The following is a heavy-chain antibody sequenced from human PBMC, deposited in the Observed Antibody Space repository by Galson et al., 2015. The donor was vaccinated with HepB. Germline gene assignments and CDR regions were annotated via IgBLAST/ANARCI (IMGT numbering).Heavy chain of an antibody. D-gene: IGHD3-10*01. CDR2: ISGSGGGT. J-gene: IGHJ6*02. V-gene: IGHV3-23*01. CDR1: GFTSSNYA. Sequence: SLRLSCAASGFTSSNYAMSWVRQAPGKGLEWVSSISGSGGGTYYADSVKGRFTISRDNSKNTLYLQINTLRAEDTAVYYCAKTLYYYGSGTYYDEYYYGLDVWGQGTTVTVSS. CDR3: AKTLYYYGSGTYYDEYYYGLDV.